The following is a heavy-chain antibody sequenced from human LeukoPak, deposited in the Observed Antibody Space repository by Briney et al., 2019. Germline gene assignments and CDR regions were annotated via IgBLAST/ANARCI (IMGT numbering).Heavy chain of an antibody. V-gene: IGHV4-39*01. J-gene: IGHJ4*02. D-gene: IGHD1-26*01. Sequence: PSETLSLTCTVSGGSISSSSYYWGWIRQPPGKGLEWVGSIYYSGSTYYNSSLKSRVTISVDTSKNQFSLKVSSVTAADTAVYYCARQGSGTTPLDYWGQGTLVTVSS. CDR3: ARQGSGTTPLDY. CDR1: GGSISSSSYY. CDR2: IYYSGST.